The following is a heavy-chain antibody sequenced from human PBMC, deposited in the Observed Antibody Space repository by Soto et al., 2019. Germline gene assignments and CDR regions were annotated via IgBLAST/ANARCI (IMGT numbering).Heavy chain of an antibody. D-gene: IGHD6-6*01. V-gene: IGHV1-18*01. CDR3: TRGKSIGVPEGP. CDR1: GYTFATYG. CDR2: VSAINGAT. J-gene: IGHJ5*02. Sequence: QVQLVQSGGEVKKPGASMKVSCKASGYTFATYGVSWVRQAPGRGLEWVGWVSAINGATSSAQNFQDRPIRTTETTTSTAYVGLRSLRSDDTAIYYCTRGKSIGVPEGPWGKGTLVTVSS.